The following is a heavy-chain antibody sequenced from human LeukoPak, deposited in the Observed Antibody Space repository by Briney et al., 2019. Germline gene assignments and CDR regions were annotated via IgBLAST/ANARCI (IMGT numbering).Heavy chain of an antibody. CDR3: AREDTGVFDY. J-gene: IGHJ4*02. CDR1: GSSISSGSYY. Sequence: SQTLSLTCTVSGSSISSGSYYWSWIRQPAGKGLEWIGRIYTSGSTNYNPSLKSRVTISVDTPKNQFSLKLSSVTAADTAVYYCAREDTGVFDYWGQGTLVTVSS. V-gene: IGHV4-61*02. CDR2: IYTSGST. D-gene: IGHD7-27*01.